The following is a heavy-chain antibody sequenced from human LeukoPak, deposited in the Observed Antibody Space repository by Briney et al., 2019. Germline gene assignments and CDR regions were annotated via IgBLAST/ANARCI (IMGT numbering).Heavy chain of an antibody. J-gene: IGHJ4*02. CDR1: GYTFSGHY. Sequence: GASVKVSCKTSGYTFSGHYMHWVRQAPGQGLEWMGRIIPIFGTANYAQKFQGRVTITTDESTSTAYMELSSLRSEDTAVYYCARERPVYSSGWYPFDYWGQGTLVTVSS. CDR2: IIPIFGTA. D-gene: IGHD6-19*01. V-gene: IGHV1-69*05. CDR3: ARERPVYSSGWYPFDY.